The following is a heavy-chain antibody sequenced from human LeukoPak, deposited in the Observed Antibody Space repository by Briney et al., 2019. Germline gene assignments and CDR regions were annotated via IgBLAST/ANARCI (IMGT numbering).Heavy chain of an antibody. J-gene: IGHJ4*02. CDR2: IKSKTDGGTT. CDR3: TTVNSDMAFDY. CDR1: GFTFTNHG. D-gene: IGHD3-22*01. V-gene: IGHV3-15*01. Sequence: GGTLRLSCAASGFTFTNHGMSWVRQAPGKGLEWVGRIKSKTDGGTTDYAAPVKGRFTISRDDSKNTLYLQMNSLKTEDTAVYYCTTVNSDMAFDYWGQGTLVTVSS.